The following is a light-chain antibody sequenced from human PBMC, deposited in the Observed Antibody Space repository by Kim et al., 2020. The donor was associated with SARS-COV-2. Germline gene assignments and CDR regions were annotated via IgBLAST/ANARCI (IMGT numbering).Light chain of an antibody. CDR1: QSVYSNY. CDR2: AAS. CDR3: QQYGTSWT. V-gene: IGKV3-20*01. Sequence: EVVLTQSPGTLSLSPGDRATLSCMASQSVYSNYLAWYQQKPGQAPRLLIYAASSRATGIPDRFSGSGSVTDFTLTIRRLQPEDFAVYYCQQYGTSWTFGQGTKVDIK. J-gene: IGKJ1*01.